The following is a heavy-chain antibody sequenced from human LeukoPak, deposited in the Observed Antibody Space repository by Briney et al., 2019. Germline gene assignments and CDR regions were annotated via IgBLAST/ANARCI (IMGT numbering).Heavy chain of an antibody. D-gene: IGHD3-3*01. CDR3: ARGGSSSDFWSGYYTGRKRNYYYYYMDV. V-gene: IGHV4-59*01. Sequence: SETLSLTCTVSGGSISSYYWSWIRQPPGKGLEWIGYIYYSGSTNYNPSLKSRVTISVDTSKNQFSLKLSSVTAADTAVYYCARGGSSSDFWSGYYTGRKRNYYYYYMDVWGKGTTVTVSS. CDR1: GGSISSYY. J-gene: IGHJ6*03. CDR2: IYYSGST.